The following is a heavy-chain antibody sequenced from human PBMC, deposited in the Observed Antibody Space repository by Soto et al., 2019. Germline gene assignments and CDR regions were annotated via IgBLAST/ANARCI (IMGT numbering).Heavy chain of an antibody. V-gene: IGHV4-4*07. J-gene: IGHJ6*02. Sequence: SETLSLTCTVSGVSISSYYWSWIRQPAGKGLEWIGRIYTSGSTNYNPSLKSRVTMSVDTSKNQFSLKLSSVAAADTAVYYCARDAPFCSSDSSGYHYYYYGMDVWGQGTTVT. D-gene: IGHD3-22*01. CDR1: GVSISSYY. CDR2: IYTSGST. CDR3: ARDAPFCSSDSSGYHYYYYGMDV.